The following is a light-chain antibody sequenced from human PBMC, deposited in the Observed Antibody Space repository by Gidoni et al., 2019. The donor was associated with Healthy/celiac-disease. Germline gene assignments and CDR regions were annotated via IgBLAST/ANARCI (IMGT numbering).Light chain of an antibody. V-gene: IGKV3-15*01. J-gene: IGKJ2*04. CDR2: GAS. CDR3: HQYNNWPPCS. Sequence: EIVMTQSPATLSVSPGERATLSCRASQSVSSNLAWYQQKPGQAPRLLIYGASTRATGIPARFSGSGSGTEFTLTISSLQSEDFAVYYCHQYNNWPPCSFXXXTKVEIK. CDR1: QSVSSN.